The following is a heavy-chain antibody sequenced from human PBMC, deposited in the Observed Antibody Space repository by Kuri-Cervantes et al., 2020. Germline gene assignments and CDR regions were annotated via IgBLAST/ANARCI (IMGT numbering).Heavy chain of an antibody. CDR3: ARELKLRFLEWFLYGMDV. V-gene: IGHV3-33*01. J-gene: IGHJ6*02. D-gene: IGHD3-3*01. Sequence: GESLKISCAASGFTFSSYGMHWVRQAPGKGLERVAVIWYDGSNKYYADSVKGRFTISRDNSENTLYPQMNSLRAEDTAVYYCARELKLRFLEWFLYGMDVWGQGTTVTVSS. CDR1: GFTFSSYG. CDR2: IWYDGSNK.